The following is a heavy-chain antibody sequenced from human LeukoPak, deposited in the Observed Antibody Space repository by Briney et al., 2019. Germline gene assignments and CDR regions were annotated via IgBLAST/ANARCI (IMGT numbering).Heavy chain of an antibody. D-gene: IGHD3-16*02. CDR2: IKQDGSEK. J-gene: IGHJ4*02. CDR3: ARSFLRVFDY. V-gene: IGHV3-7*01. CDR1: GFTFSSHW. Sequence: GGSLRLSCAASGFTFSSHWMSWVRQAPGKGLEWVANIKQDGSEKYYVDSVKGRFTISRDNAKNSLYLQMNSLRAEDTAVYYCARSFLRVFDYWGQGTLVTVSS.